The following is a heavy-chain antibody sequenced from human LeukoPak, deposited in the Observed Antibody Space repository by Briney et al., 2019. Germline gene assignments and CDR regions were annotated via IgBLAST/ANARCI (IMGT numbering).Heavy chain of an antibody. V-gene: IGHV4-30-2*01. CDR3: ARGPYYYDSSGYYPEFDY. CDR1: GGSISSGGYS. Sequence: SETLSLTCAVSGGSISSGGYSWSWIRQPPGKGLEWIAYIYNSGSTYYNPSLKSRITISVDRSTNQFSLKLSSVTAADTAVYYCARGPYYYDSSGYYPEFDYWGQGTLVTVSS. D-gene: IGHD3-22*01. CDR2: IYNSGST. J-gene: IGHJ4*02.